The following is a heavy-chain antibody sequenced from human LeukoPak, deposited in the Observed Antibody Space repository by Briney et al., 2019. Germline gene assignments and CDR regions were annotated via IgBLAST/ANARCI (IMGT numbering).Heavy chain of an antibody. CDR3: AAWGVFDY. Sequence: GGSLRLSCAASGFTFRSFWTHRVRQAPGRGLVWVSHINNDGSSTTYADSVKGRFTISKDDAKNTVYLQMNSLRVEDTAVYYCAAWGVFDYWGQGTQVTVSS. D-gene: IGHD3-16*01. J-gene: IGHJ4*02. CDR1: GFTFRSFW. CDR2: INNDGSST. V-gene: IGHV3-74*01.